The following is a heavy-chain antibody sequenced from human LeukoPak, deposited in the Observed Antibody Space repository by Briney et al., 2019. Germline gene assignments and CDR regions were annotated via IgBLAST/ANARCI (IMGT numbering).Heavy chain of an antibody. CDR3: ARDQRNSGSYRFEY. Sequence: GASVKVSCKTSGYTFIGYGISWVRQAPGQGLEWMGWITGNNGNTNYAPSLQGRVIMTKDTSTNTAYMELTSLRSDDTAVYYCARDQRNSGSYRFEYWGQGTLVTVSS. D-gene: IGHD1-26*01. CDR1: GYTFIGYG. V-gene: IGHV1-18*01. CDR2: ITGNNGNT. J-gene: IGHJ4*02.